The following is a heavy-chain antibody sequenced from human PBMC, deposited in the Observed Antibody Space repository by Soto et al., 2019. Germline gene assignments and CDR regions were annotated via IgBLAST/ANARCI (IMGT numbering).Heavy chain of an antibody. CDR3: ADIIIAYGGGIGDDAFDF. Sequence: QITLKVSGPTLVRPTQTLTLTCTFSGFSLTTTVVGVGWIRQPPGEALHWLAVIYWDDDRRYSPSLRSKLTISQDPSKNQVVHTMTNMDPVVTATYYCADIIIAYGGGIGDDAFDFWGQGTLVTGSS. D-gene: IGHD3-16*01. V-gene: IGHV2-5*02. CDR2: IYWDDDR. CDR1: GFSLTTTVVG. J-gene: IGHJ3*01.